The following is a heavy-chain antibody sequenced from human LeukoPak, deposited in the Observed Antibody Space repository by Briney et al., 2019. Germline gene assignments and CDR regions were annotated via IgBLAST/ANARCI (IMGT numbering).Heavy chain of an antibody. CDR3: ARARTGSIRFFDY. CDR1: GFIFSDYY. D-gene: IGHD3-16*01. Sequence: GGSLRLSCAASGFIFSDYYMEWVRQARGKGLEWVGRIRNKANSHTTEYAASVKGRFTFSRDDSKNSLYLQMNSLEIEDTAIYYCARARTGSIRFFDYWGQGTLVTVSS. CDR2: IRNKANSHTT. J-gene: IGHJ4*02. V-gene: IGHV3-72*01.